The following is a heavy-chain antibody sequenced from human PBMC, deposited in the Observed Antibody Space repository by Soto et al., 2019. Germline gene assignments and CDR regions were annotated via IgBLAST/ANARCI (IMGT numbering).Heavy chain of an antibody. CDR3: ARAHMVRGGMGWFDP. Sequence: QVQLVQSGAEVKKPGASVKVSCKASGYTFTSYGISWVRQAPGQGLECMGWISAYNGNTNYAQKLQGRVTMTTDTSKSKAYMELRSLRSDGTAVYYCARAHMVRGGMGWFDPWGQGNLVTVFS. D-gene: IGHD3-10*01. V-gene: IGHV1-18*04. CDR2: ISAYNGNT. CDR1: GYTFTSYG. J-gene: IGHJ5*02.